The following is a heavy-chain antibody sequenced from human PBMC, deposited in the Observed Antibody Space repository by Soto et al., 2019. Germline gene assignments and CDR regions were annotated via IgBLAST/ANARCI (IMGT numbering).Heavy chain of an antibody. V-gene: IGHV1-18*01. CDR3: ASTHSSSWYSDYYYYGMDV. Sequence: ASLKVACKASGYTFTSYGISWVRQAPGQGLEWMGWISAYNGNTNYAQKLQGRVTMTTDTSTSTAYMELRSLRSDDTAVYYCASTHSSSWYSDYYYYGMDVWGQGTTVTVSS. CDR2: ISAYNGNT. D-gene: IGHD6-13*01. J-gene: IGHJ6*02. CDR1: GYTFTSYG.